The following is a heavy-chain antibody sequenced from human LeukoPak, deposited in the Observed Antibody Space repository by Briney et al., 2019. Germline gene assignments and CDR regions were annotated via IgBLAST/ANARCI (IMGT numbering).Heavy chain of an antibody. CDR2: INPNSGGT. J-gene: IGHJ4*02. Sequence: ASVKVSCKASGYTFTGYYMHWVQQAPGQGLEWMGWINPNSGGTNYAQKFQGRVTMTRDTSISTAYMELSRLRSDDTAVYYCARVLEYSSSSLYYWGQGTLVTVSS. V-gene: IGHV1-2*02. D-gene: IGHD6-6*01. CDR3: ARVLEYSSSSLYY. CDR1: GYTFTGYY.